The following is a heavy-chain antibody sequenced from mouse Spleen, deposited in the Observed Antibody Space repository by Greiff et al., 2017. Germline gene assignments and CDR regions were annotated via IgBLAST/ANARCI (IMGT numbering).Heavy chain of an antibody. CDR2: IRNKANGYTT. CDR1: GFTFTDYY. J-gene: IGHJ4*01. V-gene: IGHV7-3*01. Sequence: EVKLMESGGGLVQPGGSLSLSCAASGFTFTDYYMSWVRQPPGKALEWLGFIRNKANGYTTEYSASVKGRFTISRDNSQSILYLQMNALRAEDSATYYCARWGEAMDYWGQGTSVTVSS. CDR3: ARWGEAMDY.